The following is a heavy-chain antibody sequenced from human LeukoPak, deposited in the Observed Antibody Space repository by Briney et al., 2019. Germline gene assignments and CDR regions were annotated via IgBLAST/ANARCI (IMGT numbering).Heavy chain of an antibody. V-gene: IGHV3-23*01. Sequence: GGSLRLSCAASGFTFSNYAMSWVRQTPGKGLECVSVVTGSGGDTYYTGSVNGRFTISRDNSKNTLYLQMNSLRAEDTAVYYCARGTLEHCSGASCYPLDSWSQGTLVTVSS. CDR2: VTGSGGDT. CDR3: ARGTLEHCSGASCYPLDS. CDR1: GFTFSNYA. J-gene: IGHJ5*01. D-gene: IGHD2-15*01.